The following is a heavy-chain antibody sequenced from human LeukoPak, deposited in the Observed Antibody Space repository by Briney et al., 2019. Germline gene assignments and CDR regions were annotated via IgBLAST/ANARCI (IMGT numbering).Heavy chain of an antibody. D-gene: IGHD3-22*01. Sequence: ASVKVSCKASGYTFTGYYMHWVRQAPGQALEWMGWITPFNGNTKYAQKFQDRVTITSDTSMSIGYMELSSLRSEDTAMYYCARSYDSSAQGVQDAFDIWGQGTMVTVSS. V-gene: IGHV1-45*02. CDR3: ARSYDSSAQGVQDAFDI. CDR1: GYTFTGYY. CDR2: ITPFNGNT. J-gene: IGHJ3*02.